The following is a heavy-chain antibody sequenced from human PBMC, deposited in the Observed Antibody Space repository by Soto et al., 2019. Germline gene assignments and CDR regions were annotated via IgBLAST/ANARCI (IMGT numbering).Heavy chain of an antibody. CDR3: TRVHVLLWLADFHYYMDV. D-gene: IGHD3-10*01. J-gene: IGHJ6*03. Sequence: GGSLRLSCAASEFDFNSYWMSWVRQAPGKGLEWVANIKRDGSEINYVDSVKGRFTISRDNAKSSLYPQMDSLRAEDTAVYYYTRVHVLLWLADFHYYMDVWGKGTTVTVSS. CDR1: EFDFNSYW. V-gene: IGHV3-7*01. CDR2: IKRDGSEI.